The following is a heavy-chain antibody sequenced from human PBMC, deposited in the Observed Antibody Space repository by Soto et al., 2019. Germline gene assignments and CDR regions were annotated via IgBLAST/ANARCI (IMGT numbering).Heavy chain of an antibody. CDR2: LNPANGDT. V-gene: IGHV1-3*01. Sequence: AASVKVSCKASGYTFTRYPIHWVRQAPGQGLEWMGWLNPANGDTGYSQNFQGRVTITRDTSASTAYMEMNSLRSEDTAVYYCARKDCYGSGIYYFDSWGQGTQVTVSS. D-gene: IGHD3-10*01. CDR1: GYTFTRYP. CDR3: ARKDCYGSGIYYFDS. J-gene: IGHJ4*02.